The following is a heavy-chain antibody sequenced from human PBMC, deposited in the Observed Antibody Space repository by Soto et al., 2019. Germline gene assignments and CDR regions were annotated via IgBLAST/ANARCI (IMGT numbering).Heavy chain of an antibody. V-gene: IGHV3-74*01. J-gene: IGHJ3*02. CDR3: ARVAYYDFWSGYAFDI. CDR1: GFTFSIYW. CDR2: INGDGSST. Sequence: GGSLRLSCSASGFTFSIYWMHWFRQSPGKGLVWVSRINGDGSSTSYADSVKGRFTISRDNAKNTLYLQMNSLRAEDTAVYYCARVAYYDFWSGYAFDIWGQGTMVTVSS. D-gene: IGHD3-3*01.